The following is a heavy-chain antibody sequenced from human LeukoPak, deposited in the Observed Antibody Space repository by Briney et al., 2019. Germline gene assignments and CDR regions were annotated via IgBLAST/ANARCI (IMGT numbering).Heavy chain of an antibody. D-gene: IGHD2-15*01. CDR1: GYTFTSYG. J-gene: IGHJ4*02. V-gene: IGHV1-3*03. CDR3: ARDERYCSGGSCSDYGDYGGYFDY. CDR2: INAGNGNT. Sequence: ASVKVSCKASGYTFTSYGISWVRQAPGQRLEWMGWINAGNGNTKYSQEFQGRVTITRDTSASTAYMELSSLRSEDMAVYYCARDERYCSGGSCSDYGDYGGYFDYWGQGTLVTVSS.